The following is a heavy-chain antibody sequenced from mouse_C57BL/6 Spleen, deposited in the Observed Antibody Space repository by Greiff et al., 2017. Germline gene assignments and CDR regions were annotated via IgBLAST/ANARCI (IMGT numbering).Heavy chain of an antibody. CDR3: ARGGDYFAYFDY. D-gene: IGHD1-1*01. V-gene: IGHV3-6*01. J-gene: IGHJ2*01. Sequence: EVKLLESGPGLVKPSQSLSLTCSVTGYSITSGYYWNWIRQFPGNQLEWMGYISYDGSNNYNPSLKNRISITRDTSKNQFFLKLNSVTTEDTATYYCARGGDYFAYFDYWGQGTTLTVSS. CDR2: ISYDGSN. CDR1: GYSITSGYY.